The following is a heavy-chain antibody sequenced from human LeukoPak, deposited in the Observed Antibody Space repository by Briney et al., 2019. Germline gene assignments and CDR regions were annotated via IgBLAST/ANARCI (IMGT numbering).Heavy chain of an antibody. CDR1: GYXFTDYY. V-gene: IGHV1-2*02. CDR2: INPNNGGT. Sequence: ASVTVSCKASGYXFTDYYVHWVRQAPGQGLEWMGLINPNNGGTNYAQKFHGRVTMTRDTSITTAYMELNRLTSDDTAVYYCARELGFCSSTSCPLYHYWGQGTLVTVSS. CDR3: ARELGFCSSTSCPLYHY. J-gene: IGHJ4*02. D-gene: IGHD2-2*01.